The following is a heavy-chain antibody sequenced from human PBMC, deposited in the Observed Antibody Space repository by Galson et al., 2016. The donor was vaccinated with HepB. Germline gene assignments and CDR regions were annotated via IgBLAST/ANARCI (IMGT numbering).Heavy chain of an antibody. CDR2: ISYDGSNT. V-gene: IGHV3-30*04. J-gene: IGHJ4*02. CDR3: ARDLHCSGGDCPFYGHFDY. D-gene: IGHD2-15*01. CDR1: GFTFSGYA. Sequence: SLRLSCAASGFTFSGYAMHWVRQAPGKGLEWVALISYDGSNTYYADSVKGRFTISRDNSKNTLYLQMNSLKAEDTAVYYCARDLHCSGGDCPFYGHFDYWGQGTLVTVSS.